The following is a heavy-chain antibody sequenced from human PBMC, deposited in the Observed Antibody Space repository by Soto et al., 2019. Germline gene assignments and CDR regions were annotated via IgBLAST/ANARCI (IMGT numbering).Heavy chain of an antibody. Sequence: SETLSLTCTVSGGSVSSGGYYWSWIRQPPGKGLEWIGYIYYTGSTNYSPSFKNRVTISLDTSRNQFSLKLNSMTAADTAVYYCARSQITMISYFDYWGQGTLVTVSS. CDR3: ARSQITMISYFDY. V-gene: IGHV4-61*08. D-gene: IGHD3-22*01. J-gene: IGHJ4*02. CDR1: GGSVSSGGYY. CDR2: IYYTGST.